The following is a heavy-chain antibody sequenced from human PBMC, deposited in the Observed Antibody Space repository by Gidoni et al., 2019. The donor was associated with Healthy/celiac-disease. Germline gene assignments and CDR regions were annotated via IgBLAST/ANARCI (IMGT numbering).Heavy chain of an antibody. CDR3: ARHQVRGVPLFDP. V-gene: IGHV4-39*01. CDR2: IYYSGST. Sequence: HLQLQASVPGLFQPSETLSLPFPVHGVSLRSSSYYWGWIRQPPGKGLEWIGSIYYSGSTDYNPSLKSRVTISVDTSKNQFSRKLSSVTAADTAVYYCARHQVRGVPLFDPWGQGTLVTVSS. J-gene: IGHJ5*02. D-gene: IGHD3-10*01. CDR1: GVSLRSSSYY.